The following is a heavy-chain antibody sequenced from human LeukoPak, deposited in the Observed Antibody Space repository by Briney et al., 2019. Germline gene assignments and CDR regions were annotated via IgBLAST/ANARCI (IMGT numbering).Heavy chain of an antibody. V-gene: IGHV4-31*03. CDR3: ARDRTSDSRGNWYFDL. CDR2: IYYSGST. CDR1: GGSISSGGYY. Sequence: SQTLSLTCTVSGGSISSGGYYWSWIRQHPGKGLEWIGYIYYSGSTYYNPSLKSRVTISADTSKNQFSLKLSPVTAADTAVYYCARDRTSDSRGNWYFDLWGRGTLVTVSS. J-gene: IGHJ2*01. D-gene: IGHD3/OR15-3a*01.